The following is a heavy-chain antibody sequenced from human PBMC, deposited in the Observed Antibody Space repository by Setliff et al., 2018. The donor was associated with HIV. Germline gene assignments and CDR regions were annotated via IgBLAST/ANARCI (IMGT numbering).Heavy chain of an antibody. V-gene: IGHV4-4*02. CDR2: IHYSGST. CDR3: EAATVGETGYYGIDV. J-gene: IGHJ6*02. CDR1: GGSISTSNW. Sequence: SETLSLTCAVSGGSISTSNWWTWVRQPPGKGLEWIGNIHYSGSTYYNPSLKSRVTISVDTSKNQFSLKLNSVTAADTAVYYCEAATVGETGYYGIDVWGPGTTVTVSS. D-gene: IGHD1-26*01.